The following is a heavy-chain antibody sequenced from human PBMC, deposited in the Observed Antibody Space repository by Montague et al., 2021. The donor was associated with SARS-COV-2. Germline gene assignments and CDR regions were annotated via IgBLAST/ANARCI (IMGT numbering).Heavy chain of an antibody. J-gene: IGHJ4*02. D-gene: IGHD2-2*02. CDR1: GFTFDDYA. CDR2: ISWNSGSI. Sequence: SLRLSCAASGFTFDDYAMHWVRQAPGKGLEWASGISWNSGSIGYADSVKGRFTISRDNAKNSLYLQMNSLRAEDTALYYCAKLGSYTDYWGQGTLVTVSS. V-gene: IGHV3-9*01. CDR3: AKLGSYTDY.